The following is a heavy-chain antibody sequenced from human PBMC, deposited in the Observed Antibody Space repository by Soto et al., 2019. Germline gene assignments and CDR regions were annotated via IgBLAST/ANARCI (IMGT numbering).Heavy chain of an antibody. J-gene: IGHJ6*02. CDR1: GGSISSGDYY. CDR3: ARGGRRSPGMDV. V-gene: IGHV4-30-4*01. Sequence: SETLSLTCTVSGGSISSGDYYWSWIRQPPGKGLEWIGYIYYSGSTYYSPSLKSRVTISVDTSKNQFSLKLSSVTAADTAVYYCARGGRRSPGMDVWGQGTTVTVSS. CDR2: IYYSGST.